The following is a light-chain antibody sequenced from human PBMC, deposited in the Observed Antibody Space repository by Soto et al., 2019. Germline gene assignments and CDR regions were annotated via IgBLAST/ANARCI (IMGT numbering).Light chain of an antibody. J-gene: IGKJ2*02. CDR1: QSVSRNY. CDR3: QQHGSSFPST. CDR2: GTS. Sequence: EVVLTQAPGTLSLSQGERATLSCRASQSVSRNYLAWYQQKPGQAPRLLISGTSSRATGIPDRFTGSGSGTDFTLTISSLEPEDFAVYFCQQHGSSFPSTFGQGTKVDIK. V-gene: IGKV3-20*01.